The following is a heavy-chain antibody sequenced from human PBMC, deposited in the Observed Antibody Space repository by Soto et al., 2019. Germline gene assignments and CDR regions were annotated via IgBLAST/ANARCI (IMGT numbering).Heavy chain of an antibody. J-gene: IGHJ4*02. Sequence: QVFLVQSGAEVKKPGASVKVSCKTSGYTFTTYYMHWVRQAPGQGLEWMGVINPSDGSTYSAQKFQGRVTMTRDTSTSTVYLELSRLRAEDSAMYYRVRDRFGYGDSGDWGQGTLVTVSS. CDR2: INPSDGST. V-gene: IGHV1-46*01. CDR3: VRDRFGYGDSGD. D-gene: IGHD4-17*01. CDR1: GYTFTTYY.